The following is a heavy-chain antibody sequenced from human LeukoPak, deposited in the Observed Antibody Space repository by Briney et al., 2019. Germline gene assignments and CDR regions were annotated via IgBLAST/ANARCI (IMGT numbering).Heavy chain of an antibody. CDR2: INPSGGST. CDR3: AVPLATAYLDY. D-gene: IGHD6-13*01. Sequence: GASVKVSFKASGYTFTSYYMHWVRQAPGQGLEWMGIINPSGGSTSYAQKFQGRVTMTRDTSTSTVYLELSSLRSEDTAVFYCAVPLATAYLDYWGQGTLVTVSS. J-gene: IGHJ4*02. CDR1: GYTFTSYY. V-gene: IGHV1-46*01.